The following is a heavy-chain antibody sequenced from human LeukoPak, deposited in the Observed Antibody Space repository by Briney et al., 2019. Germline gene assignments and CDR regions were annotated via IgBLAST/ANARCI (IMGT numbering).Heavy chain of an antibody. J-gene: IGHJ4*02. V-gene: IGHV3-23*01. Sequence: GGSLRLSCAASGFTFSSYAMSWVRQAPGKGLEWVSAISVSGNTYHADSVKGRFTISRDNAKNSLYLQMNSLRAEDTAVYYCARSPYYYDSSGYYYFDYWGQGTLVTVSS. CDR1: GFTFSSYA. CDR2: ISVSGNT. CDR3: ARSPYYYDSSGYYYFDY. D-gene: IGHD3-22*01.